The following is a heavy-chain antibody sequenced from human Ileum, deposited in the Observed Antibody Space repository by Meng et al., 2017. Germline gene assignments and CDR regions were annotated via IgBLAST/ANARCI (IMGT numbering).Heavy chain of an antibody. V-gene: IGHV4-34*01. D-gene: IGHD1-26*01. CDR3: ARSERSVYWYFDL. Sequence: QVQIKQWGAGLFRASETLSLTCGVHGGSFSAYYWTWIRQPPGKGLEWIGEINHSATTYYSPSLMGRVSVSVDTSKNQFSLKLTSVTAADTAVYYCARSERSVYWYFDLWGRGTLVTVSS. J-gene: IGHJ2*01. CDR2: INHSATT. CDR1: GGSFSAYY.